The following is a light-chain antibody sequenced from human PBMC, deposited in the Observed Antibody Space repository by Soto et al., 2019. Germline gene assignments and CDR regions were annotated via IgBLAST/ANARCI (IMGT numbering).Light chain of an antibody. CDR3: QQYNSYSWT. CDR1: QTISSW. Sequence: SQMPQYTSTLSGSLGDRFTITCLASQTISSWLAWYQQKPGKAPKLLIYKASTLKSGVPSRFSGSGSGTEFTLTISSLQPDDFATYYCQQYNSYSWTFGQGTKVDIK. CDR2: KAS. V-gene: IGKV1-5*03. J-gene: IGKJ1*01.